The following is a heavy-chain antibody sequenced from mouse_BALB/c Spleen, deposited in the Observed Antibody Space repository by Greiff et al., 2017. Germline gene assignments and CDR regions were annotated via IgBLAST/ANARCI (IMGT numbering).Heavy chain of an antibody. V-gene: IGHV5-9-3*01. CDR1: GFTFSSYA. CDR2: ISSGGSYT. J-gene: IGHJ4*01. Sequence: EVKVVESGGGLVKPGGSLKLSCAASGFTFSSYAMSWVRQTPEKRLEWVATISSGGSYTYYPDSVKGRFTISRDNAKNTLYLQMSSLRSEDTAMYYCARHDYDGGPYAMDYWGQGTSVTVSS. CDR3: ARHDYDGGPYAMDY. D-gene: IGHD2-4*01.